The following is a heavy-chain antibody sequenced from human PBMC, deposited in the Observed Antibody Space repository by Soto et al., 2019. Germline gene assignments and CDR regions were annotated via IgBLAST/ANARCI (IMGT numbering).Heavy chain of an antibody. V-gene: IGHV3-21*01. CDR3: ARDKVDSSSSDY. D-gene: IGHD6-13*01. CDR2: ISSSSSYI. Sequence: PGGSLRLSCAASGFTFSSYSMNWVHQAPGKGLEWVSSISSSSSYIYYADSVKGRFTISRDNAKNSLYLQMNSLRAEDTAVYYCARDKVDSSSSDYWGQGTLVTVSS. J-gene: IGHJ4*02. CDR1: GFTFSSYS.